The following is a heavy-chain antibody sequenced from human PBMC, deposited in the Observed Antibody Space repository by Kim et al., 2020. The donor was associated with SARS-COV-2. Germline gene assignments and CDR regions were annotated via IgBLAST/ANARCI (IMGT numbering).Heavy chain of an antibody. J-gene: IGHJ3*02. V-gene: IGHV3-13*04. CDR2: IGTAGDT. Sequence: GGSLRLSCAASGFTFSSYDMHWVRQATGKGLEWVSAIGTAGDTYYPGSVKGRFTISRENAKNSLYLQMNSLRAGDTAVYYCARGGGSGSYSGDAFDIWGQGTMAPASS. D-gene: IGHD3-10*01. CDR3: ARGGGSGSYSGDAFDI. CDR1: GFTFSSYD.